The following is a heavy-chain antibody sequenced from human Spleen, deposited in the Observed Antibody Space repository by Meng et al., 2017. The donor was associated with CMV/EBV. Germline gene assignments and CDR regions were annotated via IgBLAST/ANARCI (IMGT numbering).Heavy chain of an antibody. CDR3: ARDLGLHGGNSVFIMVRAFDI. CDR2: MNPNSGNT. CDR1: GYTFTSYD. J-gene: IGHJ3*02. Sequence: ASVKVSCKASGYTFTSYDINWVRQATGQGLEWMGWMNPNSGNTGYAQKFQGRVTMTRNTSISTAYMELSSLRSEDTAVYYCARDLGLHGGNSVFIMVRAFDIWGQGTMVTVSS. D-gene: IGHD4-23*01. V-gene: IGHV1-8*01.